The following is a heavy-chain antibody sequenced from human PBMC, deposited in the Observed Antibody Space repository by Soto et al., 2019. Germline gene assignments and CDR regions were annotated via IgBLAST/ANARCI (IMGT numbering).Heavy chain of an antibody. Sequence: EVQLVETGGGLIQPGGSLRLSCAASGFTVSSNYMSWVRQAPGKGLEWVSVIYSGGSTYYADSVKGRFTISRDNSKNTLYLQMNSLRAEDTAVYYCASADYDFWSGYDAFDIWGQGTMVTVSS. CDR2: IYSGGST. CDR1: GFTVSSNY. D-gene: IGHD3-3*01. V-gene: IGHV3-53*02. CDR3: ASADYDFWSGYDAFDI. J-gene: IGHJ3*02.